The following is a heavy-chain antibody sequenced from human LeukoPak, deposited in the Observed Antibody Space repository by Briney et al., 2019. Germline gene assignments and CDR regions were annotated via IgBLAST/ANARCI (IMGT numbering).Heavy chain of an antibody. J-gene: IGHJ6*02. D-gene: IGHD3-22*01. CDR2: ISYDGSNK. Sequence: GGSLRLSCAASGFTFSSYAMHWVRQAPGKGLEWVAVISYDGSNKYYADSVKGRFTISRDNSKNTLYLQMNSLRAEDTAVYYCAKDGVPYYYDSYYYGMDVWGQGTTVTVSS. CDR3: AKDGVPYYYDSYYYGMDV. V-gene: IGHV3-30-3*01. CDR1: GFTFSSYA.